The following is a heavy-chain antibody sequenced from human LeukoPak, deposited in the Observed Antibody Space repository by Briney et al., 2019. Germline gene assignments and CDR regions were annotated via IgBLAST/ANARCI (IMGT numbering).Heavy chain of an antibody. CDR1: GFTFDDYA. Sequence: PGGSLRLSCAASGFTFDDYAMHWVRQAPGKGLEWVSGISWNSGSIGYADSVKGRFTISRDNAKNSLYLQMNSLRAEDTALYYCAKGPGREYSYGYGPMIYWGQGTLVTVSS. J-gene: IGHJ4*02. CDR2: ISWNSGSI. D-gene: IGHD5-18*01. V-gene: IGHV3-9*01. CDR3: AKGPGREYSYGYGPMIY.